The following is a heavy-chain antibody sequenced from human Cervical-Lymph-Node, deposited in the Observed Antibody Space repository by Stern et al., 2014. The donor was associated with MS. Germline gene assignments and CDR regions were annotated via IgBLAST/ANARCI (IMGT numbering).Heavy chain of an antibody. V-gene: IGHV3-30*04. CDR2: TLYDGSII. Sequence: VQLVESGGGVVQPGRSLRLSCVASGFTLSSHSMHWLRQAPGKGLEWVGVTLYDGSIIYNEDSVKGRFTISRDNSKSTVYLQMNSLRLEDTAVYYCAREQGYGWYRVSDFWGQGTLVTVSS. J-gene: IGHJ4*02. CDR1: GFTLSSHS. D-gene: IGHD6-19*01. CDR3: AREQGYGWYRVSDF.